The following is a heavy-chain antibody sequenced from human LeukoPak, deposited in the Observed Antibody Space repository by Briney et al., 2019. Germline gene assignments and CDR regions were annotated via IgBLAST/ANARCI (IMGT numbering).Heavy chain of an antibody. CDR1: GHTFTSYY. V-gene: IGHV1-46*01. CDR2: INPSGGST. J-gene: IGHJ4*02. CDR3: ARERGSGITMVRVFDY. Sequence: EASVKVSCKASGHTFTSYYMHWVRQAPGQGLEWMGIINPSGGSTSYAQKFQGRVTMTRDTSTSTVYMELSSLRSEDTAVYYCARERGSGITMVRVFDYWGQGTLVTVSS. D-gene: IGHD3-10*01.